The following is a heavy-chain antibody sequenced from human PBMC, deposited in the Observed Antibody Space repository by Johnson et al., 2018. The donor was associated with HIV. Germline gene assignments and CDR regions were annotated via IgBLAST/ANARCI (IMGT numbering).Heavy chain of an antibody. CDR3: AKPKKPLIVDLDAFDI. V-gene: IGHV3-9*01. Sequence: VQLVESGGGLVQPGRSLRLSCAASGFTFDDYAMHWFRQAPGKGLEWVSGISWNSGSIGQADSVKGRFTISSDNAKNSLYLQMNSLRAEDTALYYCAKPKKPLIVDLDAFDIWGQGTMVTVSP. CDR1: GFTFDDYA. CDR2: ISWNSGSI. D-gene: IGHD1-26*01. J-gene: IGHJ3*02.